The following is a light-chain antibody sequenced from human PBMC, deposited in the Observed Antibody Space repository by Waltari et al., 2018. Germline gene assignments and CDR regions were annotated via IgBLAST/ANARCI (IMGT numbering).Light chain of an antibody. V-gene: IGLV1-44*01. J-gene: IGLJ2*01. CDR3: ATWDDSLNGL. Sequence: SVLTQPPSVSGTPGQRVSISCSGSSSNIGSKSVNWYQQVPGTAPNLLIYSNNQRPSGVPDRFSGSKSGTSASLAISGLQSEDESDYYFATWDDSLNGLFGGGTKLTVL. CDR2: SNN. CDR1: SSNIGSKS.